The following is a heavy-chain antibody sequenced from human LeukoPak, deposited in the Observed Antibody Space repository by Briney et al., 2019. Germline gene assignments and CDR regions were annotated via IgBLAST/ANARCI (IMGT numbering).Heavy chain of an antibody. CDR2: IWNDGSNK. J-gene: IGHJ4*02. CDR1: GFTFSTYG. CDR3: ARAVGPFDY. Sequence: PGGSLRLSCVASGFTFSTYGMHWVRQPPGKGLEWVAVIWNDGSNKYYADSVKGRFTISRDNSKNTQYLQMNSLKTEDMAVYYCARAVGPFDYWGQGTLVSVSS. V-gene: IGHV3-33*01. D-gene: IGHD2-15*01.